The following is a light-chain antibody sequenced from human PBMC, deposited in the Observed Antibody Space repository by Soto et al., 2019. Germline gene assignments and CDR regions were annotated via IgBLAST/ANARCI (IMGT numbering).Light chain of an antibody. CDR3: QTCNGTPYT. CDR1: QSVLYSSINKTY. Sequence: DIVMTQSPDSLAVSLGERATINCKSSQSVLYSSINKTYLAWYQQKPGQPPKLLIYWASIRDSGVPDRFSGSVSGTDFSLTIDRLRPEDVAVFFRQTCNGTPYTFGQGTKVQ. J-gene: IGKJ2*01. CDR2: WAS. V-gene: IGKV4-1*01.